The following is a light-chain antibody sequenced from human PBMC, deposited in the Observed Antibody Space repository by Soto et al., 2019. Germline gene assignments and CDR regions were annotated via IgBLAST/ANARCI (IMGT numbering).Light chain of an antibody. V-gene: IGLV2-14*01. CDR3: SSYTTSSTYV. CDR1: SSDVGGYNY. J-gene: IGLJ1*01. CDR2: DVS. Sequence: QSALTQPASVSGSPGQSVTFSCTGTSSDVGGYNYVSWYQQHPGKAAKLMIFDVSNRPSGVSSLFSGSKSGNTASLTISGLQAEDEADYYCSSYTTSSTYVFGTGTKVTVL.